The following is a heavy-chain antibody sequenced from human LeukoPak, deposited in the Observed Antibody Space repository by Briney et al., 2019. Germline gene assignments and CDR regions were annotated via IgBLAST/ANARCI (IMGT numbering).Heavy chain of an antibody. Sequence: PSETLSLTCAVYGGSFSGYYWSWIRQPPGKGLEWIGEINHSGSTNYNPSLKSRVTISVDTSKNQFSLKLSSVTAADTAVYYCARAKDIVAPNWFDPWGQGTLVTVSS. CDR3: ARAKDIVAPNWFDP. D-gene: IGHD5-12*01. V-gene: IGHV4-34*01. J-gene: IGHJ5*02. CDR2: INHSGST. CDR1: GGSFSGYY.